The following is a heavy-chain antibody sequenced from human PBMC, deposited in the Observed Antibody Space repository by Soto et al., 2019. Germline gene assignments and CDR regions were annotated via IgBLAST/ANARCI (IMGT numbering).Heavy chain of an antibody. Sequence: QPGGSLRLSCAASGFTFSSYTMTWVRQAPGKGLEWVSSIGGSGTFYADSVKGRFIVSRDTSKNTLYLLMNSLRAEDTALYYCAKKDMRGPMIANFDYWGQGALVTVSS. D-gene: IGHD3-22*01. CDR1: GFTFSSYT. CDR3: AKKDMRGPMIANFDY. CDR2: IGGSGT. J-gene: IGHJ4*02. V-gene: IGHV3-23*01.